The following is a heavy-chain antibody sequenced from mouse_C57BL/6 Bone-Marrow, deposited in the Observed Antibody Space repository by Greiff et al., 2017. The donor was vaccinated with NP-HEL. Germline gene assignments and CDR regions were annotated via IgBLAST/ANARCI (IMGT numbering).Heavy chain of an antibody. CDR1: GYTFTSYW. J-gene: IGHJ2*01. D-gene: IGHD1-1*01. V-gene: IGHV1-64*01. Sequence: QVQLQQPGAELVKPGASVKLSCKASGYTFTSYWMHWVKQRPGQGLEWIGMIHPNSGSTNYNEKFKSKAKLTVDKSSSTAYMQLSSLTSEDSAVYYCARYYYGSSFDYWGQGTTLTVSS. CDR3: ARYYYGSSFDY. CDR2: IHPNSGST.